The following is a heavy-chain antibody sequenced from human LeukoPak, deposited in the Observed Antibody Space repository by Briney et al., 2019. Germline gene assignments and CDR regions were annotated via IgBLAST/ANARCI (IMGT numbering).Heavy chain of an antibody. Sequence: GGSLRLSCAASGFTFSSYWMSWVRQAPGKGLEWVANIKQDGSEKYYADSVKGRFTISRDNAKNSLYLQMNSLRAEDTAVYYCARDGYDSSGYYPYYFDYWGQGTLVTVSS. J-gene: IGHJ4*02. CDR1: GFTFSSYW. CDR3: ARDGYDSSGYYPYYFDY. D-gene: IGHD3-22*01. V-gene: IGHV3-7*05. CDR2: IKQDGSEK.